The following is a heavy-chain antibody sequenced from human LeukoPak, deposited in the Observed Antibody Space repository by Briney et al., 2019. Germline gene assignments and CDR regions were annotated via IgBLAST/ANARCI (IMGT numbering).Heavy chain of an antibody. Sequence: SETLSLTCAVSGGSISSSNWWSWVRQPPGKGLEWIGEIYHSGSTNYNPSLKSRATISVDTSKNQFPLKLTSVTAADTAVYYCASGSYYFDYWGQGTLVTVSS. CDR3: ASGSYYFDY. V-gene: IGHV4-4*02. D-gene: IGHD1-26*01. J-gene: IGHJ4*02. CDR1: GGSISSSNW. CDR2: IYHSGST.